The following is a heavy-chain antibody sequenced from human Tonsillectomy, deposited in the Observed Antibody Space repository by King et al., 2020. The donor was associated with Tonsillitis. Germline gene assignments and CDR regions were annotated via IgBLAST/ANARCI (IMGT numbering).Heavy chain of an antibody. CDR3: AKGGGYSGYGNFDY. D-gene: IGHD5-12*01. CDR1: GFIFSSYA. V-gene: IGHV3-23*03. CDR2: IYSGGSST. Sequence: VQLVESGGGLVQPGGSLRLSCAASGFIFSSYAMSWVRQAPGKGLEWVSVIYSGGSSTYYADSVKGRFTISRDNSKNTLYLQMNSLRAEDTAVHCCAKGGGYSGYGNFDYWGQGTLVTVSS. J-gene: IGHJ4*02.